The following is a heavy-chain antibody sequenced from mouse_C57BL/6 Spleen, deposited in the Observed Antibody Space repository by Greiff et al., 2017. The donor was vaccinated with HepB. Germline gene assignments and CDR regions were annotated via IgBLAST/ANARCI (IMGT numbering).Heavy chain of an antibody. J-gene: IGHJ2*01. CDR2: IYPSDSET. V-gene: IGHV1-61*01. CDR3: ARRGWASYYFDY. D-gene: IGHD3-3*01. Sequence: QVQLQQPGAELVRPGSSVKLSCKASGYTFTSYWMDWVKQRPGQGLEWIGNIYPSDSETNYNQKFKDKTTLTVDKSSSTAYMQLSSLTSEDSAVYYCARRGWASYYFDYWGQGTTLTVSS. CDR1: GYTFTSYW.